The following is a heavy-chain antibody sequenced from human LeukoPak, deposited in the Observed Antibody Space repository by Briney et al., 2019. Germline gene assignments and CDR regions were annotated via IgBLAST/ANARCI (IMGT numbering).Heavy chain of an antibody. CDR1: GFTFSDYY. Sequence: GGSLRLSCAASGFTFSDYYMSWIRQAPGKGLEWVSYISSSGSTIYYADSVKGRFTISRDNAKNSLYLQMNSLRAEDTAVYYCARAPYFKDIVVVSAARDYYYYMDVWGKGTTVTVSS. D-gene: IGHD2-2*01. CDR3: ARAPYFKDIVVVSAARDYYYYMDV. CDR2: ISSSGSTI. V-gene: IGHV3-11*01. J-gene: IGHJ6*03.